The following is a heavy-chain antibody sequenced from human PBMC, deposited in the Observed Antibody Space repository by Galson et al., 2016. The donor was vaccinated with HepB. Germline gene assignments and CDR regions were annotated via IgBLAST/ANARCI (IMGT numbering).Heavy chain of an antibody. J-gene: IGHJ4*02. CDR2: IWSDGNTK. Sequence: SLRLSCAASGLTFSRDGMHWVRQPPGKGLEWVAVIWSDGNTKFYADSVKGRFTISRDNSKNTLFLQMNSLRAEDTAVYYCARAHTIMLNYFDYWGQGTLVTVSS. V-gene: IGHV3-33*01. CDR1: GLTFSRDG. CDR3: ARAHTIMLNYFDY. D-gene: IGHD3-16*01.